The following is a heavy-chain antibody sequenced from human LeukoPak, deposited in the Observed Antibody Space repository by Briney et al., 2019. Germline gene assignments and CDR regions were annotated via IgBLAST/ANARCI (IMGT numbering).Heavy chain of an antibody. CDR2: ISGIGANT. D-gene: IGHD4-17*01. V-gene: IGHV3-23*01. CDR1: GFTFSNNA. J-gene: IGHJ4*02. Sequence: GGSLRLSCAASGFTFSNNAMSWVRQAPGKGLEWVSGISGIGANTYYADSVRGRFTISRDNSKNTLYLQMNSLRAEDTAVYYCAKRLLGYADSSPIDYWGQGTLVTVSS. CDR3: AKRLLGYADSSPIDY.